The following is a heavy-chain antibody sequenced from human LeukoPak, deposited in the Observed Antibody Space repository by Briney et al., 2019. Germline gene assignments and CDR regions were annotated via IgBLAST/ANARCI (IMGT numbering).Heavy chain of an antibody. CDR3: ARDLSIRAVTTFYYFAY. D-gene: IGHD4-17*01. CDR2: ISAYNGNT. Sequence: ASVKVSCKASGYTFTSYGISWVRQAPGQGLERMGWISAYNGNTNYAQKLQGRVTMTTDTSTSTAYMELRSLRSDDTAVYYCARDLSIRAVTTFYYFAYWGQGTLVTVSS. CDR1: GYTFTSYG. V-gene: IGHV1-18*01. J-gene: IGHJ4*02.